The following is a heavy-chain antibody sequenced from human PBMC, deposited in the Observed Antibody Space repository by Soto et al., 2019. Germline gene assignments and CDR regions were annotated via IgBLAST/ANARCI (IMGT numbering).Heavy chain of an antibody. V-gene: IGHV4-39*01. D-gene: IGHD5-18*01. J-gene: IGHJ4*02. CDR3: ARLGPRTWIQLWLIDY. Sequence: SETLSLTCTVSGGSISSSSYYWGWIRQPPGKGLEWIGSIYYSGSTYYNPSLKSRVTISVDTSNNQFSLKLSSVTAADTAVYYCARLGPRTWIQLWLIDYWGQGTLVTVSS. CDR2: IYYSGST. CDR1: GGSISSSSYY.